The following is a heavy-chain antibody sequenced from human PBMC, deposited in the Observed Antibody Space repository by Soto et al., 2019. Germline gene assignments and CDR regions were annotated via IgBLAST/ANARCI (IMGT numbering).Heavy chain of an antibody. CDR2: IKEDGSEK. CDR3: ARDDGAYYTYYYYGMDV. Sequence: DVMLVESGGGLVQPGGSLRLSCGASGFTFSNYWMTWVRQTPGKGLEWVADIKEDGSEKYYLDSVKGRFTISRDNAKNSLYLQMNSLRAEDTAVYYCARDDGAYYTYYYYGMDVWGQGTTVTVSS. CDR1: GFTFSNYW. D-gene: IGHD1-26*01. V-gene: IGHV3-7*05. J-gene: IGHJ6*02.